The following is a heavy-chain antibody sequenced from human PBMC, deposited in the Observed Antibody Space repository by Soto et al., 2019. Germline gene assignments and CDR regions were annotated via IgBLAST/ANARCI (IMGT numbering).Heavy chain of an antibody. CDR2: ISYDGSNK. CDR3: AKGSYSGVYSDFDY. V-gene: IGHV3-30*18. Sequence: GGSLRLSXAASGFTFSSYDMHWVRQAPGKGLEWVAVISYDGSNKYYADSVKGRFTLSRDNSKNTLYLQMNSLRAGDTAVYYCAKGSYSGVYSDFDYWGQGTLVTVSS. D-gene: IGHD1-26*01. CDR1: GFTFSSYD. J-gene: IGHJ4*02.